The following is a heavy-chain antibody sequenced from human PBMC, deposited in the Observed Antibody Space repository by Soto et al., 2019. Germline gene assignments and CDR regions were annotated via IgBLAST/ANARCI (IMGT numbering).Heavy chain of an antibody. D-gene: IGHD5-12*01. CDR2: VYHSGTT. V-gene: IGHV4-59*08. CDR3: VRSYIEPRLFMYPFDS. CDR1: GGSISTYY. Sequence: SETLSLTCTVSGGSISTYYWTWIRQSPGKGPEWIGYVYHSGTTNYNPSLESRVTMSLDTSKNQFSLRLNSLTAADTAVYYCVRSYIEPRLFMYPFDSWGQGTLVTVSS. J-gene: IGHJ4*02.